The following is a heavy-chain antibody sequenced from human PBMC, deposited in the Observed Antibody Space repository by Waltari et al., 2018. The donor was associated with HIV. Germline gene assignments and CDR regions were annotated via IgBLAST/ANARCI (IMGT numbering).Heavy chain of an antibody. CDR3: ARPYSSSWYYFDY. D-gene: IGHD6-13*01. V-gene: IGHV4-39*01. Sequence: QLQLQESGPGLVKPSETLSLICTVSGGSISSSSYYWGWIRQPPGKGLEWIGSIYYSGCTYYNPTPKSRVTISVDTSKNQFSLKLSSVTAADTAVYYCARPYSSSWYYFDYWGQGTLVTVSS. CDR1: GGSISSSSYY. J-gene: IGHJ4*02. CDR2: IYYSGCT.